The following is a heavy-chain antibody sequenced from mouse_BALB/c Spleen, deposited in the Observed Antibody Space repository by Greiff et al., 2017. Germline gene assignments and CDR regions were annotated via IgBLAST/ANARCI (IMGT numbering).Heavy chain of an antibody. CDR3: ARSAVVAPYYFDY. CDR2: INPYNDGT. Sequence: EVQLQESGPELVKPGASVKMSCKASGYTFTSYVMHWVKQKPGQGLEWIGYINPYNDGTKYNEKFKGKATLTSDKSSSTAYMELSSLTSEDSAVYYCARSAVVAPYYFDYWGQGTTLTVSS. CDR1: GYTFTSYV. V-gene: IGHV1-14*01. J-gene: IGHJ2*01. D-gene: IGHD1-1*01.